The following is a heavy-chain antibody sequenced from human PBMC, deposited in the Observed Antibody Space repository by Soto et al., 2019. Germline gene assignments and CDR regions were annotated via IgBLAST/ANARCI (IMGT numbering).Heavy chain of an antibody. CDR3: ARAGYSVDAFDI. CDR1: GFTFSSYD. CDR2: IGTAGDT. D-gene: IGHD2-15*01. J-gene: IGHJ3*02. Sequence: EVQLVESGGGVVQPGGSLRLSCAASGFTFSSYDMHWVRQATGKGLEWVSAIGTAGDTYYPGSVTGRVNISRENAKNSLYLQMNSLRAGDTAVYYCARAGYSVDAFDIWGQGTMVTVSS. V-gene: IGHV3-13*01.